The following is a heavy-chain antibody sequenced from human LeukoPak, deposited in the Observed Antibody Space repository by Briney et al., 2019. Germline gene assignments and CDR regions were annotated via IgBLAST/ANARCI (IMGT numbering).Heavy chain of an antibody. CDR3: ARGRSGFYFDY. CDR2: INTDGSST. CDR1: GFTFSSYA. J-gene: IGHJ4*02. D-gene: IGHD3-22*01. V-gene: IGHV3-74*01. Sequence: GGSLRLSCAASGFTFSSYAMHWVRQAPGKGLVWVSRINTDGSSTIYADSVKGRFTISRDNAKNTLYLQMNSLRVEDTAIYYCARGRSGFYFDYWGQGTLVTVSS.